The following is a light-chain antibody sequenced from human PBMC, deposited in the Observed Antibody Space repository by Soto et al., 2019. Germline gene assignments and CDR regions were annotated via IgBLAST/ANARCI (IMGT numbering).Light chain of an antibody. V-gene: IGLV2-23*01. CDR1: SSDIGTYNL. CDR2: EAT. Sequence: QSALTQPASVSGSPGQSITISCTGTSSDIGTYNLVSWYQQHPGKAPKLIIYEATKRPSGVSNPFSGSKSGNTASLTISGLQTEDEADYYCCSYAGGSTLVFGGGTKVTVL. J-gene: IGLJ3*02. CDR3: CSYAGGSTLV.